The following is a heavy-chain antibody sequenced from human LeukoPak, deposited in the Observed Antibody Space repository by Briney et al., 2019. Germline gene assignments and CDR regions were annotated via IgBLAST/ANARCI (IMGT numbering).Heavy chain of an antibody. CDR3: ARGGVSKLDY. J-gene: IGHJ4*02. CDR1: GGSISSSSYY. Sequence: SETLSLTCTVSGGSISSSSYYWGWIRQPPGKGLEWIGSIYYSGSTYYNLSLKSRVTISVDTSKNQFSLKLSSVTAADTAVYYCARGGVSKLDYWGQGTLVTVSS. CDR2: IYYSGST. V-gene: IGHV4-39*07. D-gene: IGHD6-13*01.